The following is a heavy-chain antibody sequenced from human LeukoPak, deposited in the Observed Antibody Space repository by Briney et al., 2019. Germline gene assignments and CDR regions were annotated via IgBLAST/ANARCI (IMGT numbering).Heavy chain of an antibody. CDR2: ISDSGSIT. Sequence: GGSLRLSCVASGFAFSSQAMGWVRQAPGKGLEWVSVISDSGSITYYADSVKGRFTISRDNSKNTLFLQMNSLRAEDTVVYYCAKDARRTSGWYFFDYWGQGTLVTVSS. D-gene: IGHD6-19*01. J-gene: IGHJ4*02. CDR3: AKDARRTSGWYFFDY. CDR1: GFAFSSQA. V-gene: IGHV3-23*01.